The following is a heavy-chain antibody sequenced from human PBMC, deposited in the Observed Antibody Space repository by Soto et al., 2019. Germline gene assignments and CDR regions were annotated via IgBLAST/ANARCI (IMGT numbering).Heavy chain of an antibody. J-gene: IGHJ5*01. CDR3: VRDMQLWRLDS. Sequence: EVQLVESGGGLVQPGESLRLSCAASGLTFRSYWMHWVRQAPGKGLVWVSRINTDGSVAMYVDSVKGRFTISRDNAKNTLDLHLNSLRAEDTAVYYCVRDMQLWRLDSLGQGTPVTVSS. CDR2: INTDGSVA. CDR1: GLTFRSYW. V-gene: IGHV3-74*03. D-gene: IGHD2-21*01.